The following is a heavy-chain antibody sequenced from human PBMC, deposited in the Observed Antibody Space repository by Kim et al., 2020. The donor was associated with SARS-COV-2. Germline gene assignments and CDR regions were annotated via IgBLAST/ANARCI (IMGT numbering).Heavy chain of an antibody. CDR3: ARVPPVARAPFYY. Sequence: YHPSLKSRVTISVDTSKNQFSLKLSSVTAADTAVYYCARVPPVARAPFYYWGQGTLVTVSS. V-gene: IGHV4-31*02. D-gene: IGHD6-19*01. J-gene: IGHJ4*02.